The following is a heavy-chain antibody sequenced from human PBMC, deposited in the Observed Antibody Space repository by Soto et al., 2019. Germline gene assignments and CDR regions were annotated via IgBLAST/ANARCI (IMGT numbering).Heavy chain of an antibody. D-gene: IGHD6-19*01. J-gene: IGHJ4*02. CDR2: INAGNGNT. V-gene: IGHV1-3*01. Sequence: ASVKVSCKASGYTFTSYGVHWVRQAPGQRLEWMGWINAGNGNTRYSQKFQGRVTINRDTSTSTVYMELSRLRSEDTAVYYCERDGAVAGNINFDYWGQGTLVTVSS. CDR3: ERDGAVAGNINFDY. CDR1: GYTFTSYG.